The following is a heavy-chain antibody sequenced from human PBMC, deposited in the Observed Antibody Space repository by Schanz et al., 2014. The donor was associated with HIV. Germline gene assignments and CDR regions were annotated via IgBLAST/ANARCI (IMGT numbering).Heavy chain of an antibody. Sequence: QVQLVQSGPEVKKPGASVKVSCKASGYTFTNYDINWVRQATGQGLEWMGWMNPNSGNTGYAQKFQGRVTMTRKTSISTAYMELSSLRSEDTAIYYCVRAASFHFDKEGYYRNWYFDFWGRGTLVAVSS. J-gene: IGHJ2*01. V-gene: IGHV1-8*01. D-gene: IGHD1-26*01. CDR1: GYTFTNYD. CDR2: MNPNSGNT. CDR3: VRAASFHFDKEGYYRNWYFDF.